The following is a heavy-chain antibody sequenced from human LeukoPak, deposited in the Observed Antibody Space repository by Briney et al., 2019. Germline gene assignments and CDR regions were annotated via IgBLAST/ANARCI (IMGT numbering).Heavy chain of an antibody. D-gene: IGHD3-10*01. CDR3: ARFGWDYYYMDV. CDR1: GFTFSSYS. V-gene: IGHV3-21*01. Sequence: GGSLRLSCAASGFTFSSYSMNWVRQAPGKGLEWVSSISSSSSYIYNADSEKGRSTISSDNAKNSVYLQMSSRRAEDTAVYYCARFGWDYYYMDVWGKGTTVTVSS. CDR2: ISSSSSYI. J-gene: IGHJ6*03.